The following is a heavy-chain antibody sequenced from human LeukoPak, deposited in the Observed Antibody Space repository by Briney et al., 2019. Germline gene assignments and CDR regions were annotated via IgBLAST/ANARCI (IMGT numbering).Heavy chain of an antibody. V-gene: IGHV3-48*04. D-gene: IGHD6-13*01. CDR3: ARDAAAGPLEEDYYYYGMDV. J-gene: IGHJ6*02. Sequence: PGGSLRLSCAASGFTFSSYSMNWVRQAPGKGLEWVSYISSSSSTIYYADSVKGRFTISRDNAKNSLYLQMNSLRAEDTAVYYCARDAAAGPLEEDYYYYGMDVWGQGTTVTVSS. CDR1: GFTFSSYS. CDR2: ISSSSSTI.